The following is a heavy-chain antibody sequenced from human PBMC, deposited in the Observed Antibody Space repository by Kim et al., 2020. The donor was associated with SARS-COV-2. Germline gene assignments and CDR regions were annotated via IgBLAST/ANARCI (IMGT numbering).Heavy chain of an antibody. Sequence: GGSLRLSCTASGFMLSDFYMTWLRQTPGKGLEWLSSITISGEPIYSADSVKGRFIVSRDNTQDSLYLQIKSLRAEDTAVYYCARGSRMRIGWDIYYYYMDAWGKGTTVTVSS. D-gene: IGHD3-3*01. CDR1: GFMLSDFY. V-gene: IGHV3-11*01. CDR3: ARGSRMRIGWDIYYYYMDA. CDR2: ITISGEPI. J-gene: IGHJ6*03.